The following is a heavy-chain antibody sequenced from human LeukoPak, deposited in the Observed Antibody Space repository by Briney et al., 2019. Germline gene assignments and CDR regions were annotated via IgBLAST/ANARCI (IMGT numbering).Heavy chain of an antibody. J-gene: IGHJ5*02. CDR2: IIPIFGIA. Sequence: SVKVSCKASGGTFSSYAISWVRQAPGQGLEWMGRIIPIFGIANYAQKFQGRVTITADESTSTAYMELSSLRSEDTAVYYCARHKGYCSGGSCYSPYNWFDPWGQGTLVTVSS. CDR1: GGTFSSYA. D-gene: IGHD2-15*01. CDR3: ARHKGYCSGGSCYSPYNWFDP. V-gene: IGHV1-69*13.